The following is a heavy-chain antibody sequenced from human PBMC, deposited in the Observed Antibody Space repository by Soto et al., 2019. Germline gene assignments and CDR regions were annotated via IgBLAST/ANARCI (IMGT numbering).Heavy chain of an antibody. V-gene: IGHV1-3*01. CDR3: ASSSWLNYYYGMDV. CDR1: GYTFTGYA. CDR2: INAGNGNT. D-gene: IGHD6-13*01. J-gene: IGHJ6*02. Sequence: ASVKVSCKASGYTFTGYAMHWVRQAPGQRLEWMGWINAGNGNTKYSQKFQGRVTITRDTSASTAYMELSSLRSEDTAVYYCASSSWLNYYYGMDVWGQGTTVTVSS.